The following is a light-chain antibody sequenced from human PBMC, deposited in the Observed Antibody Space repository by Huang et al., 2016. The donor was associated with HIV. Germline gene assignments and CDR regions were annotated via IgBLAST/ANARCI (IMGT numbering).Light chain of an antibody. V-gene: IGKV3-11*01. CDR2: DAS. CDR3: QQRSNWPPTWT. CDR1: QSVSSY. Sequence: EIVLTQSPATLSLSPGERATLSCRASQSVSSYLAWYQQKPGHAPRLLLYDASNRATGIPARFTGSWSWTDFTLTISSLEPEDFAVYYCQQRSNWPPTWTFGQGTKVEIK. J-gene: IGKJ1*01.